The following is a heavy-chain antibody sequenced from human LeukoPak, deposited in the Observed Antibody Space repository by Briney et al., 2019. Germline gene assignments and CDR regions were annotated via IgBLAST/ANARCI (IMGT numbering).Heavy chain of an antibody. J-gene: IGHJ4*02. CDR2: ISDDSSTI. V-gene: IGHV3-48*01. CDR3: ARGGYNYGSVFDY. D-gene: IGHD5-18*01. Sequence: GGSLRLSCAASDSMSRRFKMKWVRQAPGKGLEWVSYISDDSSTIHYADSVKGRFTISRDNAENSLYLQMNSLRAEDTAVYYCARGGYNYGSVFDYWGQGTLVTVSS. CDR1: DSMSRRFK.